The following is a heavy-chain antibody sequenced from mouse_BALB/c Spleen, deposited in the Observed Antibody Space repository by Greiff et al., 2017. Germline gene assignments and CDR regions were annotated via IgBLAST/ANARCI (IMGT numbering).Heavy chain of an antibody. CDR3: ARWDGYSSGFAY. J-gene: IGHJ3*01. V-gene: IGHV5-17*02. D-gene: IGHD2-3*01. CDR2: ISSGSSTI. CDR1: GFTFSSFG. Sequence: EVHLVESGGGLVQPGGSRKLSCAASGFTFSSFGMHWVRQAPEKGLEWVAYISSGSSTIYYADTVKGRFTISRDNPKNTLFLQMTSLRSEDTAMYYWARWDGYSSGFAYWGQGTLVTVSA.